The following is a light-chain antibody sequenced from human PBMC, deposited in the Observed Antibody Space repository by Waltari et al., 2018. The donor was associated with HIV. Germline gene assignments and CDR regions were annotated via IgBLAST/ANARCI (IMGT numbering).Light chain of an antibody. CDR3: TSYISGTTPV. V-gene: IGLV2-14*01. CDR2: EVT. Sequence: QSALTPPASVSGSPGQSITISCHLNHYDYVSWYQRHPGKAPKVIIYEVTNRPSGLSNRFSGSKSGNTATLTISGLQPEDEADYFCTSYISGTTPVFGRGTRVTVL. CDR1: HLNHYDY. J-gene: IGLJ2*01.